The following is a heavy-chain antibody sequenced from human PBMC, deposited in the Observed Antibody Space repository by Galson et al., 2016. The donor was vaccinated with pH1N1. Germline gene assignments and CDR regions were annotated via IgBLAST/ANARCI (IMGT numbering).Heavy chain of an antibody. CDR3: ASGNLRIAARLSWFDP. V-gene: IGHV3-23*01. CDR1: GFTFTNFA. Sequence: SLRLSCAASGFTFTNFAMNWVRQSPEKRLEWVSTITGNSGHTYFPDSVRGRFTTSRDNSKGTVDLHMNSLRVEDTALYYCASGNLRIAARLSWFDPRGQGTLVTVSS. CDR2: ITGNSGHT. D-gene: IGHD6-6*01. J-gene: IGHJ5*02.